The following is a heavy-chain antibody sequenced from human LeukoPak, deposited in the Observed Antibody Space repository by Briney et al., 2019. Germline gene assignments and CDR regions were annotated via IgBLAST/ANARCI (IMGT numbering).Heavy chain of an antibody. CDR2: INPSGGST. CDR3: ATRARHFWSGFIYGMDV. V-gene: IGHV1-46*01. Sequence: ASVKVSCKASGYTFTSYYMHWVRQAPGQGLEWMGIINPSGGSTSYAQKFQRRVTMTRDTSTSTVYMELSSLRSEDTAVYYCATRARHFWSGFIYGMDVWGQGTTVTVSS. J-gene: IGHJ6*02. CDR1: GYTFTSYY. D-gene: IGHD3-3*02.